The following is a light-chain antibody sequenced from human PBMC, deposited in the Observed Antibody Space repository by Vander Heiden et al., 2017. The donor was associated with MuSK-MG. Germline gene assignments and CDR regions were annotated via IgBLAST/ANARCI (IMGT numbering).Light chain of an antibody. CDR3: KQDDHYLET. CDR1: QNINSW. V-gene: IGKV1-5*03. Sequence: DIQMTQSPSTLSASVRDRVTITCRASQNINSWLAWYQQKPGKAPKLLIYEASNLESGVPSRFSGSRSGTEFTLTISSRQPDDFAIYYCKQDDHYLETFGQWTKVEIK. J-gene: IGKJ1*01. CDR2: EAS.